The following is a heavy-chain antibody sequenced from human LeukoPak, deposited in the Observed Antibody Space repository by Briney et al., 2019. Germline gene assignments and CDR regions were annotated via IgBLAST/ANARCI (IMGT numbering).Heavy chain of an antibody. CDR1: GGSISSGSYY. CDR2: IYTSGST. CDR3: ARRGYSSGWHYFDY. V-gene: IGHV4-61*02. D-gene: IGHD6-19*01. Sequence: SETLSLTCTVSGGSISSGSYYWSWIRQPAGKGPEWIGRIYTSGSTNYNPSLKSRVTISVDTSKNQFSLKLSSVTAADTAVYYCARRGYSSGWHYFDYWGQGTLVTVSS. J-gene: IGHJ4*02.